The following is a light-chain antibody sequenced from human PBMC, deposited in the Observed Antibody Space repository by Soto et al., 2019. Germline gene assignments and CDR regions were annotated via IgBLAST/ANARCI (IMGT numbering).Light chain of an antibody. CDR2: GAS. CDR1: QSVSSN. Sequence: EIVMTQSPATPSVSPGERATLSCRASQSVSSNLAWYQQKPGQAPRLLIYGASTRATGIPARFSGSGSGTEFTLTIRSLQSEDFAVYYCQQYNNWPPVTFGQGTKLEIK. V-gene: IGKV3-15*01. J-gene: IGKJ2*01. CDR3: QQYNNWPPVT.